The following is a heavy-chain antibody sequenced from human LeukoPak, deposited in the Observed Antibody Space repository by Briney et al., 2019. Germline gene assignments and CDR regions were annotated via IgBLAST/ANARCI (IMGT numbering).Heavy chain of an antibody. D-gene: IGHD3-22*01. V-gene: IGHV3-21*01. CDR1: GFTFSSYS. J-gene: IGHJ4*02. CDR2: ISSSSSYI. CDR3: ARGQLYYDSSGFDY. Sequence: PGGSLRLSCAASGFTFSSYSMNWVRQAPGKGLEWVSSISSSSSYIYYVDSVKGRFTISRDNAKNSLYLQMNSLRAEDTAVYHCARGQLYYDSSGFDYWGQGTLVTVSS.